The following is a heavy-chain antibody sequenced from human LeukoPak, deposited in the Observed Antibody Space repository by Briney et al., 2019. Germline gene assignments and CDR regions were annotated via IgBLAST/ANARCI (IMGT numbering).Heavy chain of an antibody. D-gene: IGHD2-15*01. CDR2: FYTSGNT. J-gene: IGHJ4*02. V-gene: IGHV4-4*07. CDR1: GGSISGFY. Sequence: SETLSHICSVSGGSISGFYSSWIRQPAGKGLEWIGRFYTSGNTDYNPSLKSRVTMPVDAPKNQFSLKLSSVAAADTAIYYCASVGYCSGGSCYSSFDYWGQGALVTVSS. CDR3: ASVGYCSGGSCYSSFDY.